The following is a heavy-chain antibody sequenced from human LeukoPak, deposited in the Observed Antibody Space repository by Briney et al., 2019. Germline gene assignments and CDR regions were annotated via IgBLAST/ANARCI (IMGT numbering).Heavy chain of an antibody. CDR1: GFTFSRYW. CDR2: IKQDGSEK. Sequence: PGGSLRLSCAASGFTFSRYWMSWVRQAPGKGLEWVANIKQDGSEKYYVDSVKSRFTISRDNAKNSLYLQMNSLRAEDTAVYYCARIAHERSYYYYYYMDVWGKGTTVTVSS. D-gene: IGHD1-1*01. CDR3: ARIAHERSYYYYYYMDV. J-gene: IGHJ6*03. V-gene: IGHV3-7*01.